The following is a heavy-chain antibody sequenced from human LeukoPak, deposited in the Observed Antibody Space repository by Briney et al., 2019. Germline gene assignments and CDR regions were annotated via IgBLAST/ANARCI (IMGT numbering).Heavy chain of an antibody. D-gene: IGHD2-15*01. J-gene: IGHJ4*02. CDR1: GYTFTSYY. CDR3: ARDVVVVAASDPGYYFDY. V-gene: IGHV1-46*01. CDR2: INLSGGST. Sequence: GASVKVSCKASGYTFTSYYMHWVRQAPGQGLEWMGIINLSGGSTSYAQKFQGRVTMTRDTSTSTVYMELSSLRSEDTAVYYCARDVVVVAASDPGYYFDYWGQGTLVTVSS.